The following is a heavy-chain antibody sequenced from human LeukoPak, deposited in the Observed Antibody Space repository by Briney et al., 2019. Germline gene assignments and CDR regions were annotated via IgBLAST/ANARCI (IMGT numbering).Heavy chain of an antibody. V-gene: IGHV3-23*01. D-gene: IGHD6-6*01. CDR2: ITGSGDGT. Sequence: GGSLRLSCAASGFTFSTYAMTWVRQAPGKGLEWVSSITGSGDGTSAAASVKGRFTTSSDNSKNTLQLQINSLRAEDTAVYYCANGEAIAARPAPFDYWGKGTLVTVSS. CDR3: ANGEAIAARPAPFDY. J-gene: IGHJ4*02. CDR1: GFTFSTYA.